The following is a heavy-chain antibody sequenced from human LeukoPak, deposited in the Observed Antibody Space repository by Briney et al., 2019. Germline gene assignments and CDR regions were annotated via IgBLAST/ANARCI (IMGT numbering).Heavy chain of an antibody. Sequence: GGSLRLSCAASGFTFSSYAMSWVRQAPGKGLEWVSAISGSSGSTYYADSVKGRFTISRDNSKNTLYLQMNSLRAEDTAVYYCAKGGLNLRYYYDSSGYYSVDYWGQGTLVTVSS. CDR1: GFTFSSYA. V-gene: IGHV3-23*01. J-gene: IGHJ4*02. D-gene: IGHD3-22*01. CDR2: ISGSSGST. CDR3: AKGGLNLRYYYDSSGYYSVDY.